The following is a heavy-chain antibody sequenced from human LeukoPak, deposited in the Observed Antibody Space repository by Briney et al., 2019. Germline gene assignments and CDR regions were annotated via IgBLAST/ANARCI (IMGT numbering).Heavy chain of an antibody. D-gene: IGHD3-22*01. CDR2: ISSSGSTI. CDR3: ARDRQIHYYDSSGYPSYYYYYMDV. CDR1: GFTFSSYE. V-gene: IGHV3-48*03. Sequence: GGSLRLSCAASGFTFSSYEMNWVPQAPGKGREWVSYISSSGSTIYYADSVRGRFTISRENAKNSLYLQMNSLRAEDTAVYYCARDRQIHYYDSSGYPSYYYYYMDVWGKGTTVTVSS. J-gene: IGHJ6*03.